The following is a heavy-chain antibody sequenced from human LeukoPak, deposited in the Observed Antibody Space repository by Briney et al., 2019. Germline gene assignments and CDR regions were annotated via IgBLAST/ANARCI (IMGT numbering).Heavy chain of an antibody. CDR3: ARSGRELLGDYGMDV. V-gene: IGHV4-59*01. D-gene: IGHD1-26*01. CDR1: GGSISSYY. CDR2: IYQSGNT. Sequence: PSETLSLTCTVSGGSISSYYWSWIRQPPGKGLEWIGYIYQSGNTNYNPSLKSRVTISVDTSKNQFSLKLSSVTAADTAVYYCARSGRELLGDYGMDVWGQGTTVTVSS. J-gene: IGHJ6*02.